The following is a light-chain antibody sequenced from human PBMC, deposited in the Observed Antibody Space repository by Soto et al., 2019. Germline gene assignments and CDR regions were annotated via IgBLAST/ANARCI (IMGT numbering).Light chain of an antibody. CDR3: SSYTSSSSYV. V-gene: IGLV2-14*01. Sequence: QPASVSGSPGQSITISCTGTSSDVGGYKYVSWYQQHPGKAPKLMIYEVSNGPSGVSNRFSGSKSGNTASLTISGLQAEDEADYYCSSYTSSSSYVFGTGTKVTVL. CDR2: EVS. J-gene: IGLJ1*01. CDR1: SSDVGGYKY.